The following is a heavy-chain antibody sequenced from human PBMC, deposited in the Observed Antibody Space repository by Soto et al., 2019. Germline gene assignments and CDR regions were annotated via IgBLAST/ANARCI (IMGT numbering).Heavy chain of an antibody. CDR2: INPMFGPT. CDR1: GGTFSSYA. D-gene: IGHD6-19*01. J-gene: IGHJ4*02. CDR3: ASDVRSGPYSSAWPPGVGYFAL. V-gene: IGHV1-69*18. Sequence: QVQLVQSGAEVKKPGSSVKVSCKASGGTFSSYAISWVRQAPGQGLEWMGSINPMFGPTHSAPKFQGTVTIPAAEFTSTAYMELSSLRSEATAVFYCASDVRSGPYSSAWPPGVGYFALWGQGPLVTVSS.